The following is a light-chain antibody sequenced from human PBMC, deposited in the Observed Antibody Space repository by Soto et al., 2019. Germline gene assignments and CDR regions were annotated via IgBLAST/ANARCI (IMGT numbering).Light chain of an antibody. CDR2: GNS. Sequence: QSVLTQPPSVSGAPGQRVTISCTGSSSNIGAGYDVPWYQQLPGTAPKLLIYGNSNRPSGVPDRFSGSKSGTSASLAITGLQADDEADYYCQSYDSSLSGWVFGGGTKLTV. CDR1: SSNIGAGYD. CDR3: QSYDSSLSGWV. J-gene: IGLJ3*02. V-gene: IGLV1-40*01.